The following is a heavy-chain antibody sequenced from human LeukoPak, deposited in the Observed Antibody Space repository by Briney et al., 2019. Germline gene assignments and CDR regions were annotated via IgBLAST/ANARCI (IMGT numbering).Heavy chain of an antibody. CDR3: AKDGGQHLQGPPSPSPSRANDY. V-gene: IGHV3-30*18. D-gene: IGHD6-13*01. CDR1: GFTFSSYA. J-gene: IGHJ4*02. CDR2: ISYDGSNK. Sequence: GGSRRLSCAVSGFTFSSYAMSWVRQAPGKGLEWVAVISYDGSNKYYADSVKGRFTISRDNSKNTLHLQMNSLRTDDTAVYYCAKDGGQHLQGPPSPSPSRANDYWGQGTLVTVSS.